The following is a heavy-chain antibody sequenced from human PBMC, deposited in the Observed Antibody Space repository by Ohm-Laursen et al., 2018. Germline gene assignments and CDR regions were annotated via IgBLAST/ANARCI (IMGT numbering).Heavy chain of an antibody. V-gene: IGHV3-23*01. J-gene: IGHJ4*02. CDR1: EVTDSPNY. Sequence: SLRLSCTASEVTDSPNYMSWVRQAPGKGLEWVSSISGNAVRTYDADSVKGRFSISRDNSKNTLDLQMNSLRAEDTAVYYCAKGPFIAVAGSNYFFDYWGQGTLVTVSS. CDR2: ISGNAVRT. CDR3: AKGPFIAVAGSNYFFDY. D-gene: IGHD6-19*01.